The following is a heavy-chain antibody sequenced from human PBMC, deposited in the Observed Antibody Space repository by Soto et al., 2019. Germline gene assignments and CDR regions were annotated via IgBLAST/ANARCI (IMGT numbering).Heavy chain of an antibody. J-gene: IGHJ4*02. CDR1: GFTFSSFA. D-gene: IGHD6-13*01. Sequence: EMQLLESGGGLVQPGGSLRLSCAASGFTFSSFAMSWVRQAPGKGLDWVSAISGSGGSTYSADSVKGRFTISRDNSKNTLYLQMSSLRAEDTAVYYCARGFSAGKGSAPDFWGQVSLVTVSS. V-gene: IGHV3-23*01. CDR2: ISGSGGST. CDR3: ARGFSAGKGSAPDF.